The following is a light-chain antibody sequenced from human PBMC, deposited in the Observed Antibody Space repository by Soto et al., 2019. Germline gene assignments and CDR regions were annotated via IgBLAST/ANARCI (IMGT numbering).Light chain of an antibody. CDR1: QSVGNW. CDR2: DVS. V-gene: IGKV1-5*01. Sequence: DIQMTQSPSTLSASVGERVTITCRASQSVGNWLAWYQHKPGKAPKLLIYDVSSLESGLPSRFSGSGSGTEFILTISSLQPDDFATYYCQHYNSYSEAFGQGTKVDIK. J-gene: IGKJ1*01. CDR3: QHYNSYSEA.